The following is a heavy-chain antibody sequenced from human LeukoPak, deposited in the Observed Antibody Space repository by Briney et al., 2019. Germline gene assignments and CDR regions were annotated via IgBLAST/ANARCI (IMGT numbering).Heavy chain of an antibody. Sequence: SETLSLTCTVSGGSITSDYWSWIRQPPGKGLECIGYISYSGSTNSNPSLKSRVTISIDTSKNQFSLMLSSVTATGTAVYYCARLTARSWFDPWGQGTLVTVSS. V-gene: IGHV4-59*08. CDR3: ARLTARSWFDP. J-gene: IGHJ5*02. CDR2: ISYSGST. D-gene: IGHD1-14*01. CDR1: GGSITSDY.